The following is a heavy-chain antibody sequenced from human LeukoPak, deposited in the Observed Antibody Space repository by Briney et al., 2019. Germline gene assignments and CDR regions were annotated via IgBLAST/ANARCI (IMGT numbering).Heavy chain of an antibody. CDR2: IGYDGSKI. J-gene: IGHJ3*02. CDR3: AKEGRGGFDI. Sequence: GGSLRLSCAASGFNFSIYSMNWVRQAPGKGLEWVTFIGYDGSKIYYADSVKGRFTISRDNSRNTLYVQMNSLRAEDTAVYYCAKEGRGGFDIWGQGTMVTVSS. CDR1: GFNFSIYS. D-gene: IGHD3-16*01. V-gene: IGHV3-30*02.